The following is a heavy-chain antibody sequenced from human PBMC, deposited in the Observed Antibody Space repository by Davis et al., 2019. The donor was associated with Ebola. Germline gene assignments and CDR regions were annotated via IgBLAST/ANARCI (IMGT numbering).Heavy chain of an antibody. CDR3: AREDSSGWYVTDY. V-gene: IGHV4-59*01. Sequence: SETLSLTCTVSGGSFSTYYWSWVRQPPGKGLEWVGYIYYSGTTHYNPSLRGRVTISVDTSKNRFSLKLSSVTAADTAVYFCAREDSSGWYVTDYWGQGTLVTVSS. CDR2: IYYSGTT. D-gene: IGHD6-19*01. CDR1: GGSFSTYY. J-gene: IGHJ4*02.